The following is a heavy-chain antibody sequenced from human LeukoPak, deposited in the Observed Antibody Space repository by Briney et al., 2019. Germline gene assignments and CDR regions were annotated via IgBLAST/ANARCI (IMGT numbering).Heavy chain of an antibody. CDR3: ARDLGYCSGGSCSPGGYFDY. D-gene: IGHD2-15*01. Sequence: SETLPLTCSVSGGSISSGGYYWSWIRQHPGKGLEWIGYIYYSGSTYYNPSLKSRVTISVDTSKNQFSLKLSSVTAADTAVYYCARDLGYCSGGSCSPGGYFDYWGQGTLVTVSS. J-gene: IGHJ4*02. CDR1: GGSISSGGYY. CDR2: IYYSGST. V-gene: IGHV4-31*03.